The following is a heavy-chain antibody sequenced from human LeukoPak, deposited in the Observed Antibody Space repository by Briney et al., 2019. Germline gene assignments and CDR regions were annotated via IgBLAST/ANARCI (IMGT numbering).Heavy chain of an antibody. CDR3: ARDASGYVLNWFDP. D-gene: IGHD5-12*01. CDR1: GYTFTDYY. CDR2: INPNSGNT. Sequence: ASVKVSCKASGYTFTDYYMHWVRQAPGQGLEWMAWINPNSGNTNYAQKLQGRVTMTTDTSTSTAYMELRSLRSDDTAVYYCARDASGYVLNWFDPWGQGTLVTVSS. V-gene: IGHV1-18*04. J-gene: IGHJ5*02.